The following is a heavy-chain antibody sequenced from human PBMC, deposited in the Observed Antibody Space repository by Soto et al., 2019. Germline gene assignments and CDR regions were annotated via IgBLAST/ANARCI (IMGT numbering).Heavy chain of an antibody. CDR3: VRGGGGGLFDP. CDR2: ISPGSGYP. Sequence: QVQLVESGGGLVPPGGSLRLSCAGSGFTFGASYMSWIRQAPGKGLEWLSYISPGSGYPAYADSVKGRFTISRDNAKRSLSLQMMSLTAEDTAIYYCVRGGGGGLFDPWGQGTMVPVSS. J-gene: IGHJ5*02. CDR1: GFTFGASY. V-gene: IGHV3-11*06. D-gene: IGHD2-15*01.